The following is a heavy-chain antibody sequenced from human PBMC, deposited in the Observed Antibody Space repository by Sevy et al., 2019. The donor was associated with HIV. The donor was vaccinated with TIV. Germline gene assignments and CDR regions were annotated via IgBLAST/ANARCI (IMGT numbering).Heavy chain of an antibody. V-gene: IGHV3-23*01. CDR2: LSFGCGEI. Sequence: GGSLRLSCAASGFTFSKYSMSWVRQPPGKGLEWVSTLSFGCGEINYADSVKGRFTISRDNSKSSVYLQMNNLRPEDTAVYYCAREGCTKHHDYWGRGTLVTISS. CDR3: AREGCTKHHDY. CDR1: GFTFSKYS. D-gene: IGHD2-8*01. J-gene: IGHJ4*02.